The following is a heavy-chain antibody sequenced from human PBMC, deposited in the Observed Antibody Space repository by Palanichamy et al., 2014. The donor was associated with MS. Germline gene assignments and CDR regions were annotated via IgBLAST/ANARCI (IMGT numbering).Heavy chain of an antibody. CDR3: ARPERQELAAAELWYYYGMDV. CDR2: INPSGGST. J-gene: IGHJ6*02. V-gene: IGHV1-46*01. CDR1: GYTFTSYY. Sequence: VQLVQSWAEVKKPGASVKVSCKASGYTFTSYYMHWVRQAPGQGLEWMGIINPSGGSTSYAQKFQGRVTMTRDTSTSTVYMELSSLRSEDTAVYYCARPERQELAAAELWYYYGMDVWGQGTTVTVSS. D-gene: IGHD6-13*01.